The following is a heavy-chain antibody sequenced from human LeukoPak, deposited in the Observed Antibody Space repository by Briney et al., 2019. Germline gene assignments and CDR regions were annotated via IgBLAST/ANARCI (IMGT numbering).Heavy chain of an antibody. CDR3: ARPSRGVDGSSLELDY. CDR1: GYSFTSYW. V-gene: IGHV5-51*01. CDR2: IYPGDSDT. D-gene: IGHD6-6*01. J-gene: IGHJ4*02. Sequence: GESLKISCKGSGYSFTSYWIGWVRQMPGKGLEWMGIIYPGDSDTRYSPSFQGQVTISADKSISTAYLQWSSLKASDTAMYYCARPSRGVDGSSLELDYWGQGTLVTVSS.